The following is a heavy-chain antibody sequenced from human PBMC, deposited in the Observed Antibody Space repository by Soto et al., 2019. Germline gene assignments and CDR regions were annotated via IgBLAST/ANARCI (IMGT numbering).Heavy chain of an antibody. J-gene: IGHJ4*02. V-gene: IGHV1-69*13. D-gene: IGHD3-22*01. CDR3: ASHYDSSGYYYSPHDY. CDR2: IIPIFGTA. CDR1: GGTFSSYA. Sequence: GASVKVSCKASGGTFSSYAISWVRQAPGQGLEWMGGIIPIFGTANYAQKFQGRVTITADESTSTAYMELSSPRSGDTAVYYCASHYDSSGYYYSPHDYWGQGTLVTVSS.